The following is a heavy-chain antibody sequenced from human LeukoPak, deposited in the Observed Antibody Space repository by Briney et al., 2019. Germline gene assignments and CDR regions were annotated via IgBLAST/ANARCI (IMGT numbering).Heavy chain of an antibody. Sequence: SETLSLTCTVSGGSISSGGYHWSWIRQHPGKGLEWIGYIYYSGSTYYNPSLKSRVTISVDTSKNQFSLKLSSVTAADTAVYYCARDQCSSTSCYSDPWGQGTLVTVSS. J-gene: IGHJ5*02. CDR1: GGSISSGGYH. CDR2: IYYSGST. D-gene: IGHD2-2*01. V-gene: IGHV4-31*03. CDR3: ARDQCSSTSCYSDP.